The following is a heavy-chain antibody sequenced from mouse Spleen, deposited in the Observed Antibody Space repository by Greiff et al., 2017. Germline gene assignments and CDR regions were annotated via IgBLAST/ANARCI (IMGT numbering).Heavy chain of an antibody. Sequence: EVQLVESGGGLVKPGGSLKLSCAASGFTFSSYAMSWVRQTPEKRLEWVATISDGGSYTYYPDNVKGRFTISRDNAKNNLYLQMSHLKSEDTAMYYCARDRPYYYGSNYWYFDVWGTGTTVTVSS. V-gene: IGHV5-4*01. J-gene: IGHJ1*03. CDR2: ISDGGSYT. D-gene: IGHD1-1*01. CDR1: GFTFSSYA. CDR3: ARDRPYYYGSNYWYFDV.